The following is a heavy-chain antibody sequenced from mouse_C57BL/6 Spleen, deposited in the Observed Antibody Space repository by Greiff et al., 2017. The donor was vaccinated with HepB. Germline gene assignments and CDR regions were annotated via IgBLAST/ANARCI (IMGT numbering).Heavy chain of an antibody. D-gene: IGHD1-1*01. J-gene: IGHJ2*01. Sequence: VQLQQSGAELVRPGTSVKLSCKASGYTFTSYWMHWVKQRPGQGLEWIGVIDPSDSYTNYNQKFKGKATLTVDTSSSTAYMQLSSLTSEDSAVYYCARYTTVVATDYWGQGTTLTVSS. CDR1: GYTFTSYW. CDR2: IDPSDSYT. CDR3: ARYTTVVATDY. V-gene: IGHV1-59*01.